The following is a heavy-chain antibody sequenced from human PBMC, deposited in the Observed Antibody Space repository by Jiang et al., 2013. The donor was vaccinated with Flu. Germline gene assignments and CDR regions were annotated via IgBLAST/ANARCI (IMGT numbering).Heavy chain of an antibody. J-gene: IGHJ6*02. CDR3: ARGRSGWDFWSGYYYGMDV. D-gene: IGHD3-3*01. V-gene: IGHV1-8*01. CDR1: GYTFTSYD. CDR2: MNPNSGNT. Sequence: VKKPGASVKVSCKASGYTFTSYDINWVRQATGQGLEWMGWMNPNSGNTGYAQKFQGRVTMTRNTSISTAYMELSSLRSEDTAVYYCARGRSGWDFWSGYYYGMDVWGQGTTVTVSS.